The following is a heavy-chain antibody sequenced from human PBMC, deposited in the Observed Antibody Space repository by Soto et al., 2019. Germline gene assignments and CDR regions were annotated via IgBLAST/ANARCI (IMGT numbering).Heavy chain of an antibody. CDR2: ISYDGSNK. Sequence: QVQLVESGGGVVQPGRSLRLSCAASGFTFSSYGMHWVRQAPGKGLEWVAVISYDGSNKYYADSVKGRFTISRDNSKNTLYLQMNSLRAEDTAVYYCANERGEYSGYDLFYYYGMDVWGQGTTVTVSS. V-gene: IGHV3-30*18. CDR1: GFTFSSYG. J-gene: IGHJ6*02. D-gene: IGHD5-12*01. CDR3: ANERGEYSGYDLFYYYGMDV.